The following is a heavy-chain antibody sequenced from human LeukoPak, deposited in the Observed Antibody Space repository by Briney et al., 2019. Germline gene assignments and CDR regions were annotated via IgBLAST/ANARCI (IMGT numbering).Heavy chain of an antibody. D-gene: IGHD2-2*01. V-gene: IGHV3-53*01. J-gene: IGHJ6*03. Sequence: GGSLRLSCAASGLNVTYNYMSWVRQAPGKGLEWLSVIYSGGMTYYADSVKGRFIISRDNSKNTLYLQMNRLRAEDTAVHYCYARPVLPAAFLPSGNYMDVWGKGTTVTVSS. CDR2: IYSGGMT. CDR1: GLNVTYNY. CDR3: YARPVLPAAFLPSGNYMDV.